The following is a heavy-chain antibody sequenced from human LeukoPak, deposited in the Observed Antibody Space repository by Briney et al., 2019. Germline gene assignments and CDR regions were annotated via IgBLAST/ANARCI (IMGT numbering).Heavy chain of an antibody. CDR2: IYHSGST. D-gene: IGHD1-26*01. V-gene: IGHV4-38-2*02. Sequence: SETLSLTCTVSGYSISSGYYWGWIRQPPGKGLEWIGSIYHSGSTYYNPSLKSRVTISVDTSKNQFSLKLSSVTAADTAVYYCARRPTWKVGATDHYYYYYYMDVWGKGTTVTVSS. J-gene: IGHJ6*03. CDR1: GYSISSGYY. CDR3: ARRPTWKVGATDHYYYYYYMDV.